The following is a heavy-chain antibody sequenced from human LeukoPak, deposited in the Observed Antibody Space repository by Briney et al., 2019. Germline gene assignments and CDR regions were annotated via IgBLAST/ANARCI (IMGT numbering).Heavy chain of an antibody. J-gene: IGHJ6*02. V-gene: IGHV3-53*01. CDR2: IYSGGST. D-gene: IGHD5-18*01. CDR1: GFTVSSNY. Sequence: PRGSLRLSCAASGFTVSSNYMSWVRQAPGKGLEWVSVIYSGGSTYYADSVKGRFTISRDNSKNTLYLQMNSLRAEDTAVYYCARVRVDTAMVYNYYYYGMDVWGQGTTVTVSS. CDR3: ARVRVDTAMVYNYYYYGMDV.